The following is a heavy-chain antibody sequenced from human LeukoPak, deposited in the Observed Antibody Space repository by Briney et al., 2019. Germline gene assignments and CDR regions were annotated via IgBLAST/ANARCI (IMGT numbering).Heavy chain of an antibody. CDR3: ARLVARYLNWFDP. J-gene: IGHJ5*02. CDR2: IYYSGST. V-gene: IGHV4-39*01. D-gene: IGHD6-6*01. Sequence: PSETLSLTCTVSGGSISSSSYYWGWIRQPPGKGLEWIGSIYYSGSTYYNPSLKSRVTISVDTSKNQFSLKLSSVTAADTAVYYCARLVARYLNWFDPWGQGTLVTVSS. CDR1: GGSISSSSYY.